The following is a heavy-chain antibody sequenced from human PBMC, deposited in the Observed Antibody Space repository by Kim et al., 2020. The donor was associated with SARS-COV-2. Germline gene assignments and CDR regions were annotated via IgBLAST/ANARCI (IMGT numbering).Heavy chain of an antibody. CDR1: GFTFSRCT. D-gene: IGHD3-3*01. J-gene: IGHJ4*02. Sequence: GGSLRLSCAASGFTFSRCTMHWVRQAPGKGLEWVSCIGSGGRSNYYADSLKGPFTISRDDAKNSLYLQMNRLEAEDTAIYYCARDLGVSDRRGGDYWGQGTLVTVSS. V-gene: IGHV3-21*01. CDR3: ARDLGVSDRRGGDY. CDR2: IGSGGRSN.